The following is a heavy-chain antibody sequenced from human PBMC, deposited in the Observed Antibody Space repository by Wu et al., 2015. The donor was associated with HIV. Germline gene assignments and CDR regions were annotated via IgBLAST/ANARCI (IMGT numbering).Heavy chain of an antibody. V-gene: IGHV1-69*05. CDR3: ARELEDPTIMVRAGFDP. CDR2: TTPMFGST. D-gene: IGHD3-10*01. J-gene: IGHJ5*02. Sequence: QVHLVQSGAEVKKPGSSVKVSCKASGGIFTKYDINWVRQAPGKGLEWMGGTTPMFGSTNYAQKFQGRVTITSDVCTSTVYLELSSLRSEDTAIYYCARELEDPTIMVRAGFDPWGQGNPWSPSP. CDR1: GGIFTKYD.